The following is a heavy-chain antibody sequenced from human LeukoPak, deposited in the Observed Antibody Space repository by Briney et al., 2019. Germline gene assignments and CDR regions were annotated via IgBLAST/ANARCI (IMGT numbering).Heavy chain of an antibody. D-gene: IGHD6-19*01. CDR2: ISGSGGST. V-gene: IGHV3-23*01. Sequence: PGGSLRLSCAASGITFSSYAMSWVRQAPGKGLEWVSAISGSGGSTYYADSVKGRFTISRDNSKNTLYLQMNSLRAEDTAVYYCAKTIAVGGYYYYYGMDVWGQGTTVTVSS. CDR3: AKTIAVGGYYYYYGMDV. CDR1: GITFSSYA. J-gene: IGHJ6*02.